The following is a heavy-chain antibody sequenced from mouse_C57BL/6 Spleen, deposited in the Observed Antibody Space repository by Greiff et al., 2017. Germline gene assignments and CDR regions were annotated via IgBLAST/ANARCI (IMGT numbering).Heavy chain of an antibody. CDR2: IYPGDGDT. CDR1: GYAFSSYW. CDR3: ARNYYSNPYYFDY. V-gene: IGHV1-80*01. J-gene: IGHJ2*01. Sequence: QVQLKESGAELVKPGASVKISCKASGYAFSSYWMNWVKQRPGKGLEWIGQIYPGDGDTNYNGKFKGKATLTADKSSSTAYMQLSSLTSEDSAVYFCARNYYSNPYYFDYWGQGTTLTVSS. D-gene: IGHD2-5*01.